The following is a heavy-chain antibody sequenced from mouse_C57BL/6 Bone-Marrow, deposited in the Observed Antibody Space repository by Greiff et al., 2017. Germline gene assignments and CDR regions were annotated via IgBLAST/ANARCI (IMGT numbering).Heavy chain of an antibody. CDR1: GFNIKDDY. Sequence: VQLQQSGAELVRPGASVKLSCTASGFNIKDDYMHWVKQRPEQGLEWIGWIDPENGDTESASKFQGKATITADTSSNTAYLQLSSLTSEDTAVYYCTTIYYYGSSPLDYWGQGTTLTVSS. CDR2: IDPENGDT. CDR3: TTIYYYGSSPLDY. D-gene: IGHD1-1*01. V-gene: IGHV14-4*01. J-gene: IGHJ2*01.